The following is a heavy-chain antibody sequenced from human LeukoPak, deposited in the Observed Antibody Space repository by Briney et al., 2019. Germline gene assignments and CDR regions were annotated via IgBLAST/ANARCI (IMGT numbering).Heavy chain of an antibody. J-gene: IGHJ4*02. CDR2: INHSGST. D-gene: IGHD6-6*01. CDR3: AREGVIAARPGLDY. V-gene: IGHV4-39*07. CDR1: GDSISTSSYY. Sequence: SETLSLTCSVSGDSISTSSYYWGWIRQPPGKGLEWIGEINHSGSTNYNPSLKSRVTISVDTSKNQFSLKLSSVTAADTAVYYCAREGVIAARPGLDYWGQGTLVTVSS.